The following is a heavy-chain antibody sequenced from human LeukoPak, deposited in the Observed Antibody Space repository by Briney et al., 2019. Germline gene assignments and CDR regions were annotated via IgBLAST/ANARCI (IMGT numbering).Heavy chain of an antibody. CDR1: GFTFSSYE. J-gene: IGHJ4*02. CDR2: ISSSGSTI. D-gene: IGHD4-11*01. Sequence: GGSLRLSCAASGFTFSSYEMNWVRQAPGKGLEWVSYISSSGSTIYYADSVKRRFTISRDNAKNSLYLQMNSLRAEDTAVYYCARGRLQYFYSGQGALVTVSS. CDR3: ARGRLQYFY. V-gene: IGHV3-48*03.